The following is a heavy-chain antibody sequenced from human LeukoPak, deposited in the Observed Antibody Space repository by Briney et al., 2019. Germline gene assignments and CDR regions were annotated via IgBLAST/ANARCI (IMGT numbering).Heavy chain of an antibody. CDR2: INPNSGGT. D-gene: IGHD2-15*01. Sequence: ASVKVSCKASGYTFTGYYMHWVRQAPGQGLEWMGWINPNSGGTNYAQKFQGRVTMTRDTSISTAYVELSRLRSDDTAVYYCARPLYCSGGSCVDYWGQGTLVTVSS. V-gene: IGHV1-2*02. J-gene: IGHJ4*02. CDR1: GYTFTGYY. CDR3: ARPLYCSGGSCVDY.